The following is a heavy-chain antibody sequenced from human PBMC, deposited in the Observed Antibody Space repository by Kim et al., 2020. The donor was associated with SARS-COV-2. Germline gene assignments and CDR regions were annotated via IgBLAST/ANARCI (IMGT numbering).Heavy chain of an antibody. CDR2: INPSGGST. J-gene: IGHJ6*02. CDR3: ARDETQADIVVVTAAMLVYDYYGMDV. V-gene: IGHV1-46*01. Sequence: ASVKVSCKASGYTFTSYYMHWVRQAPGQGLEWMGIINPSGGSTSYAQKFQGRVTMTRDTSTSTVYMELSSLRSEDTAVYYCARDETQADIVVVTAAMLVYDYYGMDVWGQGTTVTVSS. CDR1: GYTFTSYY. D-gene: IGHD2-2*01.